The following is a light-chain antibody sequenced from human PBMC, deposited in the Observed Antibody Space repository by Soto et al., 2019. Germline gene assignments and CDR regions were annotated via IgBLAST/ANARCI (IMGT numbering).Light chain of an antibody. CDR3: QQYGSSPRT. J-gene: IGKJ1*01. CDR1: QSVSSNY. V-gene: IGKV3-20*01. CDR2: GAS. Sequence: EIVLTQSPGTLSLSPGERVTLSCRASQSVSSNYLAWYQQKPGQAPRPLIYGASSRATGIPDRFSGSGSGTDFTLTISRLEPEDFAVYYCQQYGSSPRTFGQGTKVDIK.